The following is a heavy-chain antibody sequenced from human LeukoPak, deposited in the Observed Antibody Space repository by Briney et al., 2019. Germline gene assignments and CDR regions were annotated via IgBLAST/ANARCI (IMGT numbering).Heavy chain of an antibody. J-gene: IGHJ5*02. D-gene: IGHD1-26*01. CDR2: MNPNSGNT. V-gene: IGHV1-8*02. Sequence: AASVKVSCKASGYTFTSYGISWVRQAPGQGLEWMGWMNPNSGNTGYAQKFQGRVTMTRNTSISTAYMELSSLRSEDTAVYYCARSSVGATSPWGQGTLVTVSS. CDR3: ARSSVGATSP. CDR1: GYTFTSYG.